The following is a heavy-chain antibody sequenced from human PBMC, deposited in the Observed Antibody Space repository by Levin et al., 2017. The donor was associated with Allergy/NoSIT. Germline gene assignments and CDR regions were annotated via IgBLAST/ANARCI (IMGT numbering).Heavy chain of an antibody. J-gene: IGHJ4*02. CDR3: ARLNDLAGQKLKGQIDY. CDR1: GGSISSSSYY. Sequence: SQTLSLTCTVSGGSISSSSYYWGWIRQPPGKGLEWIGSIYYSGSTYYNTSLKSRATISVDTSKNQFSLKLSSVTAADTAVYYWARLNDLAGQKLKGQIDYWGQGTLVTVSS. V-gene: IGHV4-39*01. CDR2: IYYSGST. D-gene: IGHD1-7*01.